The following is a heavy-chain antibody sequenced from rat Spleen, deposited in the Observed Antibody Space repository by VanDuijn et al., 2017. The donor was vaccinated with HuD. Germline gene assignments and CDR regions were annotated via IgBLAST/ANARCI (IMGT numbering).Heavy chain of an antibody. CDR3: ARDDGYNYLFDY. CDR1: GFSLTSYN. D-gene: IGHD1-9*01. J-gene: IGHJ2*01. V-gene: IGHV2-41*01. Sequence: QVQLKESGPGLVQPSQTLSLTCTVAGFSLTSYNVHWVRQPPGKGLEWIGVIWFTGDTHYNSALKSRLSISKDTSKSQVFLKMNSLQTEDTATYYCARDDGYNYLFDYWGQGVMVTVSS. CDR2: IWFTGDT.